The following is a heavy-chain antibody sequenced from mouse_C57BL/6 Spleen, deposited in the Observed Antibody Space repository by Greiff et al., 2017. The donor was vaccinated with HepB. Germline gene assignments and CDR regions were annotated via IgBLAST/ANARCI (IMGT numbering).Heavy chain of an antibody. J-gene: IGHJ1*03. Sequence: EVKVVESGEGLVKPGGSLKLSCAASGFTFSSYAMSWVRQTPEKRLEWVAYISSGGDYIYYADTVKGRFTISRDNARNTLYLQMSSLKSEDTAMYYCTRDPSTGYFDVWGTGTTVTVSS. CDR2: ISSGGDYI. D-gene: IGHD2-1*01. CDR3: TRDPSTGYFDV. CDR1: GFTFSSYA. V-gene: IGHV5-9-1*02.